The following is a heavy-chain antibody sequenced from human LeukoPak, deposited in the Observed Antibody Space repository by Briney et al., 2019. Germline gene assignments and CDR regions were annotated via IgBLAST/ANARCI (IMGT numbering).Heavy chain of an antibody. J-gene: IGHJ4*02. V-gene: IGHV3-23*01. CDR2: IIGSGGST. CDR3: ANSEDTLYYDFWSGYLSPFDY. CDR1: GFTFSSYA. D-gene: IGHD3-3*01. Sequence: PGGSLRLSCAASGFTFSSYAVSWVRQAQGKGLEWVSAIIGSGGSTYYADSVKGRFTISRDNSKNTLYLQMNSLRAEDTAVYYRANSEDTLYYDFWSGYLSPFDYWGQGTLVTVSS.